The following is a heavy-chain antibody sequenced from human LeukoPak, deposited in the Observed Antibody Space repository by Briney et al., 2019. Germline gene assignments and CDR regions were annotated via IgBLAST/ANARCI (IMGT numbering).Heavy chain of an antibody. J-gene: IGHJ4*02. D-gene: IGHD6-13*01. CDR2: ISWNSGSI. Sequence: PGGSLRLSCAASGFTFDDYAMHWVRQAPGKVLEWVSGISWNSGSIGYADSVKGRFTISRDNAKNSLYLQMNSLRAEDTALYYCAKETAAAGGFDYWGQGTLVTVSS. CDR3: AKETAAAGGFDY. V-gene: IGHV3-9*01. CDR1: GFTFDDYA.